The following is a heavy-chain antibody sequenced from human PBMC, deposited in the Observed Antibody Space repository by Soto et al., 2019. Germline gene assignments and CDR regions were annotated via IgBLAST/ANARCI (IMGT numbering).Heavy chain of an antibody. CDR1: GGSFSGYY. J-gene: IGHJ6*02. CDR2: INHSGNT. Sequence: PSETLSLTCAVYGGSFSGYYWTWIRQPPGKGLEWIGEINHSGNTNYNPSLKSRVTISVGKSKNQFSLKLSSVTAADTAVHYCASHHSSGWYRVYYGMDVWGPGTTVTVSS. D-gene: IGHD6-19*01. CDR3: ASHHSSGWYRVYYGMDV. V-gene: IGHV4-34*01.